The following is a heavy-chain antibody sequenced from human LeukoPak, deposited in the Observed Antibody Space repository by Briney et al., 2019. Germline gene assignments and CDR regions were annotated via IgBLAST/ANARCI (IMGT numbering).Heavy chain of an antibody. Sequence: GGSLRLSCAASKFTLSSYLMRGGRHAPGKGVGGVAHLNQDGSQKYYVDSVKGRFTISRDNAENLLFLQMNSLRAEDTALYYCATYADSSGSYYSDYWGRGTLVTVSS. CDR2: LNQDGSQK. CDR1: KFTLSSYL. V-gene: IGHV3-7*01. CDR3: ATYADSSGSYYSDY. J-gene: IGHJ4*02. D-gene: IGHD3-22*01.